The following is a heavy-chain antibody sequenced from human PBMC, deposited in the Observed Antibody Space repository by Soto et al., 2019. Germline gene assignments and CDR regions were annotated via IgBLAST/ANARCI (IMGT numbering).Heavy chain of an antibody. CDR2: IIPIFGTA. V-gene: IGHV1-69*13. Sequence: SVKVSCKASGGTFSSYAISWVRQAPGQGLEWMGGIIPIFGTANYAQKFQGRVTITADESTSTAYMELSSLRSEDTAVYYCARSGLRNGAYDYWGQGTLVTVSS. CDR1: GGTFSSYA. J-gene: IGHJ4*02. CDR3: ARSGLRNGAYDY. D-gene: IGHD4-17*01.